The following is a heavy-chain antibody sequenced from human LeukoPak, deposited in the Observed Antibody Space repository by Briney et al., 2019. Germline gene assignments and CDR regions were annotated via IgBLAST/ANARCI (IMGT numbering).Heavy chain of an antibody. CDR3: ARQNDFRLDY. D-gene: IGHD3-3*01. CDR1: GYAFSSYW. J-gene: IGHJ4*02. CDR2: IYPGDSDT. Sequence: GESLGISCKGSGYAFSSYWIGWVRQTPGKGLEWMGIIYPGDSDTRYSPSLQGQVTISVDTSIGTAYLQWSSLKASDTAIYYCARQNDFRLDYWGQGTLVTVSS. V-gene: IGHV5-51*01.